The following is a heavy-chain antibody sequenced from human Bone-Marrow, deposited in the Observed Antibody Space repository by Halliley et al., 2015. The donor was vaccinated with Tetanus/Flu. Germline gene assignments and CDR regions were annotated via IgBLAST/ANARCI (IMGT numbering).Heavy chain of an antibody. V-gene: IGHV3-48*03. CDR2: ISNRGSVV. J-gene: IGHJ6*02. Sequence: SLRLSCAASGFIFSNYEMNWVRQAPGKGLEWISSISNRGSVVNHADSVKGRFAISRDNAKNSMSLQMNGLRAEDTAVYYCARLPVPILGFYYHGLDVWGQGTTVTVSS. CDR1: GFIFSNYE. CDR3: ARLPVPILGFYYHGLDV.